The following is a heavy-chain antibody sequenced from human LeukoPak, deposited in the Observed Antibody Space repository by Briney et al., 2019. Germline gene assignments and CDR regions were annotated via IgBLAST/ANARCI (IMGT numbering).Heavy chain of an antibody. CDR2: IAISGTYI. CDR1: GFILSDYN. D-gene: IGHD2-2*01. V-gene: IGHV3-21*01. Sequence: PGGSLRLSCAASGFILSDYNMNWVRQAPGRGLEWVSFIAISGTYITYADSVEGRFTISRDNAKNSLYLQMNSLRAEDTAVYYCARGVVVPAAPLDCWGQGTLVTVSS. J-gene: IGHJ4*02. CDR3: ARGVVVPAAPLDC.